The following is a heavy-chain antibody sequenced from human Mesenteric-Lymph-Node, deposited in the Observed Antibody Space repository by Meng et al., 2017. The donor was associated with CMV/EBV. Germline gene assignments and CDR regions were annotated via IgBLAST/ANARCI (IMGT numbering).Heavy chain of an antibody. Sequence: GESLKISCATSGLTFSSFGMHWVRQAPGKGLEWVTFIRYDGSNKYYADSVKGRFTISRDNAKNTLYLQMNSLRAEDTAVYYCAREQRGYCTSTSCPSRWLDPWGQGTLVTVSS. CDR2: IRYDGSNK. CDR1: GLTFSSFG. D-gene: IGHD2-2*01. J-gene: IGHJ5*02. V-gene: IGHV3-30*02. CDR3: AREQRGYCTSTSCPSRWLDP.